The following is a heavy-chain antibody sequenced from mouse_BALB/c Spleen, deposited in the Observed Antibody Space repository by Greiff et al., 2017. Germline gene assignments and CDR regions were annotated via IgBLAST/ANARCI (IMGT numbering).Heavy chain of an antibody. J-gene: IGHJ4*01. D-gene: IGHD1-1*01. V-gene: IGHV1-69*02. CDR1: GYTFTSYW. CDR2: IYPSDSYT. CDR3: TRELREAMDY. Sequence: VQLQQPGAELVRPGASVKLSCKASGYTFTSYWINWVKQRPGQGLEWIGNIYPSDSYTNYNQKFKDKATLTVDKSSSTAYMQLSSPTSEDSAVYYCTRELREAMDYWGQGTSVTV.